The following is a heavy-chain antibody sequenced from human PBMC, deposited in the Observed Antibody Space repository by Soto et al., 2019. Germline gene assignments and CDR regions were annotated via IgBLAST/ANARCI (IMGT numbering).Heavy chain of an antibody. V-gene: IGHV2-5*01. CDR3: AHRRPYDDSSGYPGLLAY. D-gene: IGHD3-22*01. J-gene: IGHJ4*02. CDR1: WFPLRKKGVG. Sequence: CRSPWFPLRKKGVGVGWIRQPPGKALEWLALIYWNDDKRYSPSLKSRLTITKDTSKNQVVLTMTNMDPVDTATYYCAHRRPYDDSSGYPGLLAYWGQGTLVTVS. CDR2: IYWNDDK.